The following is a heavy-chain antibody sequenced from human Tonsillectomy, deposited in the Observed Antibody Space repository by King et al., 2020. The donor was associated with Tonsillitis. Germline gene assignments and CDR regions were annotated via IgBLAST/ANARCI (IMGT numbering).Heavy chain of an antibody. J-gene: IGHJ4*02. V-gene: IGHV1-69*09. CDR2: IIPMLGET. D-gene: IGHD3-22*01. CDR1: GGTFSSHG. Sequence: VQLVESGAEVKKPGSSVKVSCKASGGTFSSHGISWVRQAPGQGLDWMGRIIPMLGETNYAQKFQDRVTITADKSTSTAYMELSCLRSEDTAVYFCAGTPVPYYYDSTGSYSLFAYWGQGTLVTVSS. CDR3: AGTPVPYYYDSTGSYSLFAY.